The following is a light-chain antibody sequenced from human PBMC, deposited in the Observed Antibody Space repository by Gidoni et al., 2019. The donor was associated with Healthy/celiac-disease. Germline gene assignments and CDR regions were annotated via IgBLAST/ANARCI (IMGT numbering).Light chain of an antibody. V-gene: IGKV3-20*01. CDR1: QAVSNSY. CDR2: GAS. J-gene: IGKJ1*01. Sequence: ESVLTQSPGTLSLSPGERATLSCRASQAVSNSYLALYVQKPGQAPRLLIYGASNRSNGTPDRFSGSGSGTDFTLTISRLEPEDFATYYCQQYGSSSGAFGQGTKVEIK. CDR3: QQYGSSSGA.